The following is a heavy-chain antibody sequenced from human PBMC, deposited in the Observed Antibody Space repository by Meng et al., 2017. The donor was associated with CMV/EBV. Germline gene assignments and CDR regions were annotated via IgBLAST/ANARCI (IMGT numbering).Heavy chain of an antibody. CDR3: ARVRGILGSGYYYYYYGMDV. J-gene: IGHJ6*02. CDR1: GGSVSSGSYY. Sequence: GSLRLSCTVSGGSVSSGSYYWSWIRQPPGKGLEWIGYIYYSGSTNYNPSLKSRVTISVDTSKNQFSLTLSSVTAADTAVYYCARVRGILGSGYYYYYYGMDVWGQGTTVTVSS. V-gene: IGHV4-61*01. D-gene: IGHD3-16*01. CDR2: IYYSGST.